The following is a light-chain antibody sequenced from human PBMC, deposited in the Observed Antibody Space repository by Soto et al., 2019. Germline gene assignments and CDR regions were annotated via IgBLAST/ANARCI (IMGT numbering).Light chain of an antibody. CDR1: SSDVGDYKY. V-gene: IGLV2-14*01. Sequence: QSALTQPASVSGSPGQSITISCTGTSSDVGDYKYVSWYQQHPGKAHKLMIYEVSNRPSGVSNRFSGSKSGNTASLTISGLQAEDEADYHCSSYTSTTTLFGGGTKLTVL. CDR2: EVS. CDR3: SSYTSTTTL. J-gene: IGLJ2*01.